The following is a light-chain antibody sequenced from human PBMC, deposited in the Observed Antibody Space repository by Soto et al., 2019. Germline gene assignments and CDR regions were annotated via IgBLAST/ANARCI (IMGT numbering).Light chain of an antibody. CDR1: SSDVGGYNY. CDR3: TSYTRSITVV. Sequence: QSVLTQPASVSGSPGQSITISCTGTSSDVGGYNYVFWYQQHPGKAPKLIIYDVTNRPSGISNRFSGSKSGNTASLTISGLQAEDGAAYYCTSYTRSITVVFGGGTKLTVL. V-gene: IGLV2-14*03. CDR2: DVT. J-gene: IGLJ2*01.